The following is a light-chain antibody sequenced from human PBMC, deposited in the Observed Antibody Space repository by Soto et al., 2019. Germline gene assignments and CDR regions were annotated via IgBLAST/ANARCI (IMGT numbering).Light chain of an antibody. Sequence: EIVMTQSPATLSVSPGERATLSCRANQSVSSNLAWYQQKPGQAPRLLIYGASTRATGIPARFGGSGSGTEFTLTISSLQSEDFAVCYCQQYNNWPWTFGQGTKVEIK. J-gene: IGKJ1*01. V-gene: IGKV3-15*01. CDR2: GAS. CDR1: QSVSSN. CDR3: QQYNNWPWT.